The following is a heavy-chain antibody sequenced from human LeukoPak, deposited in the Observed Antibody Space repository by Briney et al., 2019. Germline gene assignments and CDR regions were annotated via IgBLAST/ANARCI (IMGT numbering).Heavy chain of an antibody. D-gene: IGHD1-1*01. CDR1: GGTFSSYA. J-gene: IGHJ4*02. CDR3: ARDRNWNELDY. Sequence: SVKVSCKASGGTFSSYAISWVRQAPGQGLEWMGRIIPIFGTANYAQKFQGRVTITTDESTSTAYMELSSLRSEDKAVYYCARDRNWNELDYWGQGTLVTVSS. V-gene: IGHV1-69*05. CDR2: IIPIFGTA.